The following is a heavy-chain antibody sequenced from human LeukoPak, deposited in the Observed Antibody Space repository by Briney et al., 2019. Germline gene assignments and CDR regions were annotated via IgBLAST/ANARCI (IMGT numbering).Heavy chain of an antibody. D-gene: IGHD5-18*01. Sequence: GGSLRLSCAASGFTFDDYAMHWVRQAPGKGLEWVSGISWNSGSIGYADSVKGRFTISRDNAKNSLYLQMNSLRAEDTASYYCARGAVDTAMVEWYYFDYWGQGTLVTVSS. J-gene: IGHJ4*02. CDR2: ISWNSGSI. CDR1: GFTFDDYA. CDR3: ARGAVDTAMVEWYYFDY. V-gene: IGHV3-9*01.